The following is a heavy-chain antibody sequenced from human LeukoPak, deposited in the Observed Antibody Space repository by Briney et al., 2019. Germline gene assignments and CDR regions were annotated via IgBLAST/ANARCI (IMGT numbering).Heavy chain of an antibody. CDR3: AREEYYSDTSGYHYYFDY. D-gene: IGHD3-22*01. CDR2: IYYSGST. CDR1: GDSISSYY. J-gene: IGHJ4*02. Sequence: SETLSLTCTVSGDSISSYYWSWIRQPPGKGLEWIAYIYYSGSTTYNPSLKSRVTISVDTSKNQFSLKLSSVTAADTAVYYCAREEYYSDTSGYHYYFDYWGQGTLVTVSS. V-gene: IGHV4-59*01.